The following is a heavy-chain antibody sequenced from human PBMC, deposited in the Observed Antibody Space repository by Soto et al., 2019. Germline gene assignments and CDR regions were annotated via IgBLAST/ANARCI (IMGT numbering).Heavy chain of an antibody. J-gene: IGHJ3*01. V-gene: IGHV2-5*02. CDR2: IYWDDDP. D-gene: IGHD3-16*01. CDR3: AHAFGGTSWTNDAFDV. Sequence: QITLKESGPPLVKPTQTLTLTCIFSGFSFSADGVGVGWIRQPPGKALEWLARIYWDDDPRYRPSLKSRLTITKDSSKNQVVLTMTNMDPLDTATYYCAHAFGGTSWTNDAFDVWGQGTVVTVSS. CDR1: GFSFSADGVG.